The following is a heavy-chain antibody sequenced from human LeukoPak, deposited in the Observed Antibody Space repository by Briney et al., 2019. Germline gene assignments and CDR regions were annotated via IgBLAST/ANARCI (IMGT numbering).Heavy chain of an antibody. CDR3: ARLTPDYDFWSGYYPMGNRYFDY. V-gene: IGHV4-59*08. D-gene: IGHD3-3*01. CDR1: GGSISSYY. CDR2: IYYSGST. Sequence: SETLSLTCTVSGGSISSYYWSWIRQPPGKGLEWIGYIYYSGSTYYNPSLKSRVTISVDTSKNQFSLKLSSVTAADTAVYYCARLTPDYDFWSGYYPMGNRYFDYWGQGTLVTVSS. J-gene: IGHJ4*02.